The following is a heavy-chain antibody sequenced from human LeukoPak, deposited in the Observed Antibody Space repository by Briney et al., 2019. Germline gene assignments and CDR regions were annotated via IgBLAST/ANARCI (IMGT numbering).Heavy chain of an antibody. CDR1: GGSITSGSYY. CDR2: IYTSGIT. V-gene: IGHV4-61*02. J-gene: IGHJ4*02. Sequence: SETLSLTCTVSGGSITSGSYYWSWIRQPAGKGLEWIGRIYTSGITNYNPSLKSRVTISVDTSKNQFSLRLSSVTAADTAVYYCTRGFDYWGQGTLVTVSS. CDR3: TRGFDY.